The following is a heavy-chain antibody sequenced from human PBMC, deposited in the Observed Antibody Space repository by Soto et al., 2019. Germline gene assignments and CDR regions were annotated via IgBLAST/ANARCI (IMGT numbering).Heavy chain of an antibody. D-gene: IGHD4-4*01. V-gene: IGHV3-21*01. CDR2: ISSSSSYI. CDR3: ARGGSNYAFLQAFDI. CDR1: GFTFSSYS. Sequence: GGSLRLSCAASGFTFSSYSMNWVRQAPGKGLEWVSSISSSSSYIYYADSVKGRFTISRDNAKNSLYLQMNSLRAEDTALYYCARGGSNYAFLQAFDIWGQGTMVTVSS. J-gene: IGHJ3*02.